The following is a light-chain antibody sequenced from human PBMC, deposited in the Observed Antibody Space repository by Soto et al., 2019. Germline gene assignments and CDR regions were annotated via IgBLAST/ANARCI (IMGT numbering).Light chain of an antibody. V-gene: IGKV3-11*01. CDR3: QQRSNWPLIT. CDR2: DAS. Sequence: VLAQSPATLSLSPGERATLSCRASQSVSSYLAWYQQKPGQAPRLLIYDASNRATGIPARFSGSGSGTDFTLTISSLEPEDFAVYYCQQRSNWPLITLGQGTRWRL. J-gene: IGKJ5*01. CDR1: QSVSSY.